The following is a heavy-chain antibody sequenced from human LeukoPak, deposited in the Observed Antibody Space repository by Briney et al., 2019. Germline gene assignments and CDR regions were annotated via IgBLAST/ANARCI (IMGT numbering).Heavy chain of an antibody. J-gene: IGHJ4*02. CDR1: GFTFSSYA. CDR3: ASSRSTYYDFWSGYYTGEYYFDY. D-gene: IGHD3-3*01. Sequence: HPGGSLRLSCAASGFTFSSYAMSWVCQAPGKGLEWVSAISGSGGSTYYADSVKGRFTISRDNSKNTLYLQMNSLRSDDTAEYYCASSRSTYYDFWSGYYTGEYYFDYWGQGTLVTVSS. V-gene: IGHV3-23*01. CDR2: ISGSGGST.